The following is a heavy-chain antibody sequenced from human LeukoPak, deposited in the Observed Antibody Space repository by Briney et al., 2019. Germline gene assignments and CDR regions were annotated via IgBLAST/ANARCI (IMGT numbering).Heavy chain of an antibody. J-gene: IGHJ6*02. D-gene: IGHD3-22*01. Sequence: GGSLRLSCAASGFTLSTYVMNWVRQAPGQGLEWVSTVSERADRTFYGDSVKGRFTISRDNSKNTLYLEMSRLRVEDTSVYYCARRALYDSSGVNCYYAMDIWGQGTTVTVSS. V-gene: IGHV3-23*01. CDR3: ARRALYDSSGVNCYYAMDI. CDR1: GFTLSTYV. CDR2: VSERADRT.